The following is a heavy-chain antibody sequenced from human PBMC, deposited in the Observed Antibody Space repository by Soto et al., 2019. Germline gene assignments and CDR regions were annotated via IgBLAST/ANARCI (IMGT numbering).Heavy chain of an antibody. D-gene: IGHD5-12*01. CDR2: ISYDGSNK. V-gene: IGHV3-30*03. J-gene: IGHJ6*02. Sequence: PGGSLRLSCAASGFTFSSYGMHWVRQAPGKGLEWVAVISYDGSNKYYADSVKGRFTISRDNSKNTLYLQMNSLRAEDTAVYYCARDYRRWLQLYYYYGMDVWGQGTTVTVSS. CDR3: ARDYRRWLQLYYYYGMDV. CDR1: GFTFSSYG.